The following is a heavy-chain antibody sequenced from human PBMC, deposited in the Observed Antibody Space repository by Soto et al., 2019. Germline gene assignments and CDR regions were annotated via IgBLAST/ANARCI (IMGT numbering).Heavy chain of an antibody. Sequence: EVPVVESGGGLVKPGGSLRLSCTASGSTFSSYGMNWVRQAPGKGLEWVSSITNSGNYIYYADSVQGRFTISRDNARNSLYLQMNSLRAGDTAVYFCARDESAGSSIRYWGQGSLVNVSS. CDR1: GSTFSSYG. CDR2: ITNSGNYI. J-gene: IGHJ4*02. CDR3: ARDESAGSSIRY. V-gene: IGHV3-21*01. D-gene: IGHD2-2*01.